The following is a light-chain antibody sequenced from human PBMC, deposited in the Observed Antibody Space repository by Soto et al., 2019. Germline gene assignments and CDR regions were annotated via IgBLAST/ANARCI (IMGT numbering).Light chain of an antibody. CDR1: QSISNH. CDR2: AAS. V-gene: IGKV1-39*01. CDR3: QQSYSTPPLT. J-gene: IGKJ1*01. Sequence: DIQMTQSPSTLSASVEDRVIITCRASQSISNHLNWYQQKPGKAPKLLIYAASSLQSGVPSRFSGSGSGTDFTLTISSLQPEDFATYYCQQSYSTPPLTFGQGTTVDIK.